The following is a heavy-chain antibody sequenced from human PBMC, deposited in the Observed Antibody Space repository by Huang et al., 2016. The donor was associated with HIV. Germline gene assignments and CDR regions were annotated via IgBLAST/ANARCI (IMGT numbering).Heavy chain of an antibody. J-gene: IGHJ3*02. Sequence: QVQLVESGGGLVKLGGSLRLSCAASGLVFSDHYMNWIRQARGKGIEWISYINLSGTTIRYADSVKGRLTISKDNAKEALFLEMNSLRVEDTAVYYCARRMASWDDVFDMWGQGTMVTVSS. CDR2: INLSGTTI. V-gene: IGHV3-11*01. CDR3: ARRMASWDDVFDM. CDR1: GLVFSDHY. D-gene: IGHD7-27*01.